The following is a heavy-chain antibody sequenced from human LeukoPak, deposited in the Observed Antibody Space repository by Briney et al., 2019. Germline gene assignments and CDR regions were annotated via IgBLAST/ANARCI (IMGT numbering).Heavy chain of an antibody. Sequence: ASVKVSCKASRYTFTDYYMHWVRQTPGQGLEWMGWINPNSGGTNYAQKFQGRVTMTRDTSISTAYMELSRLRSDDTAVYYCARGGWSLGYCSSSSCLDWFDPWGQGTLVTVSS. V-gene: IGHV1-2*02. CDR3: ARGGWSLGYCSSSSCLDWFDP. CDR2: INPNSGGT. CDR1: RYTFTDYY. D-gene: IGHD2-2*01. J-gene: IGHJ5*02.